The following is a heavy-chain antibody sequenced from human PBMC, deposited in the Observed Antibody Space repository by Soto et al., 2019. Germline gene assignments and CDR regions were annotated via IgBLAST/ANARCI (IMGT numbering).Heavy chain of an antibody. CDR3: ARCVRGTMIVFEDAFDI. V-gene: IGHV1-69*06. CDR1: GGTFSSYA. J-gene: IGHJ3*02. D-gene: IGHD3-22*01. CDR2: IIPIFGTA. Sequence: ASVKVSCKASGGTFSSYAISWVRQAPGQGLEWMGGIIPIFGTANHAQKFQGRVTITADKSTSTAYMELSSLRSEDTAVYYCARCVRGTMIVFEDAFDIWGQGTMVTVSS.